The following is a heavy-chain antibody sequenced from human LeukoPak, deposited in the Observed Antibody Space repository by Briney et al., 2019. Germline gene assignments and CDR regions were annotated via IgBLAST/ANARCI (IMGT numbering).Heavy chain of an antibody. V-gene: IGHV3-7*03. Sequence: QPGGSLRLSCAASGFTFSSYWMSWVRQAPGKGLEWVANIKQDGSEKYYVDSVKGRFTISRDNAKNSLYLQMNSLRAEDTAVYYCAREEVLLWFGDLPDYWGQGTLVTVSS. D-gene: IGHD3-10*01. CDR2: IKQDGSEK. CDR3: AREEVLLWFGDLPDY. J-gene: IGHJ4*02. CDR1: GFTFSSYW.